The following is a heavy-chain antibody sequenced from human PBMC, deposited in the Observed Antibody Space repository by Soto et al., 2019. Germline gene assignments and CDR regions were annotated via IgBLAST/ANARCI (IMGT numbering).Heavy chain of an antibody. J-gene: IGHJ6*02. V-gene: IGHV1-69*13. Sequence: SVKVCCRSSVGPFSSYAISLVRQAAGQGLEWRGGIIPIFGTANYAQKFQGRVTITADESTSTAYMELRSLRYEDTAVYYCARDRSLDTAMVYYYYYYGMDVWGQGTTVTVSS. CDR3: ARDRSLDTAMVYYYYYYGMDV. D-gene: IGHD5-18*01. CDR2: IIPIFGTA. CDR1: VGPFSSYA.